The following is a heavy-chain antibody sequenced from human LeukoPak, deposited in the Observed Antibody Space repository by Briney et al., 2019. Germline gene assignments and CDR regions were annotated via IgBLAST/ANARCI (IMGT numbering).Heavy chain of an antibody. J-gene: IGHJ5*02. Sequence: GGSLRLSCAASGFTFSSYGMHWVRQAPGKGLEWVAVISYDGSNKYYADSVKGRFTISRDNSKNTLYLQMNSLRAEDTAVYYRARDKTGGGNWFDPWGQGTLVTVSS. CDR3: ARDKTGGGNWFDP. CDR1: GFTFSSYG. V-gene: IGHV3-30*03. D-gene: IGHD3-10*01. CDR2: ISYDGSNK.